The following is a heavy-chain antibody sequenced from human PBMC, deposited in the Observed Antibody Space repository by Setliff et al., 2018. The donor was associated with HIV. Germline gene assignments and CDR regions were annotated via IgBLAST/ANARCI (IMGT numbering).Heavy chain of an antibody. J-gene: IGHJ4*02. V-gene: IGHV3-23*01. CDR3: AKSLLVAGNDY. CDR1: GFTFSSYS. CDR2: ISSGGEIM. D-gene: IGHD2-8*02. Sequence: GGSLRLSCAASGFTFSSYSMNWVRQAPGKGLEWVSAISSGGEIMFYADSAKGRFTISRDNSKNTLYLQMISLRADGTAVYYCAKSLLVAGNDYWGQGTLVTVSS.